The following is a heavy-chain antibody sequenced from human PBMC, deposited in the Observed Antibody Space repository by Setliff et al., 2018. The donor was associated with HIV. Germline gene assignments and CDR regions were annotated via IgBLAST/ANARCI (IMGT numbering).Heavy chain of an antibody. Sequence: SATRSLTCAVYGGSFSDYSWTWIRQPPGRGLEWIGEINHRGSTSYNPSLKSRVSMSVDTSKNQFSLKLSSVTSADTAIFYCARATTGYSSIWYRNGLTYYYYMDVWGRGTKVTVSS. CDR3: ARATTGYSSIWYRNGLTYYYYMDV. CDR2: INHRGST. V-gene: IGHV4-34*01. J-gene: IGHJ6*03. D-gene: IGHD6-13*01. CDR1: GGSFSDYS.